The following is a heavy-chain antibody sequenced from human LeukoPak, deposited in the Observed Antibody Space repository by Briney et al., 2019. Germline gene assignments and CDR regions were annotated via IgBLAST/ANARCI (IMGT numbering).Heavy chain of an antibody. V-gene: IGHV3-11*04. CDR3: ANSDYYDSSGYPLDAEYFQH. J-gene: IGHJ1*01. Sequence: PGGSLRLSCAASGFTFSDYYMSWIRQAPGKGLEWVSYISSSGSTIYYADSVKGRFTISRDNAKNSLYLQMNSLRAEDTAVYYCANSDYYDSSGYPLDAEYFQHWGQGTLVTVSS. CDR2: ISSSGSTI. CDR1: GFTFSDYY. D-gene: IGHD3-22*01.